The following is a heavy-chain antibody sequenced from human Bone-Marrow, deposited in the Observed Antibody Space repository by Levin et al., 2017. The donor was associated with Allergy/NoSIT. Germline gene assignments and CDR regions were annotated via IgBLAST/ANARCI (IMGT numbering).Heavy chain of an antibody. V-gene: IGHV4-30-4*01. CDR2: INYTGST. CDR3: ARDRMDCSGGPCYPDAFDI. D-gene: IGHD2-15*01. J-gene: IGHJ3*02. Sequence: SETLSLTCIVSGGSISSGDNYWSWIRQPPGTGLEWIGYINYTGSTYYNPSLKSRVTISVDTSKNQFSLNLSSVTAADTAVYYCARDRMDCSGGPCYPDAFDIWGQGTMVTVSS. CDR1: GGSISSGDNY.